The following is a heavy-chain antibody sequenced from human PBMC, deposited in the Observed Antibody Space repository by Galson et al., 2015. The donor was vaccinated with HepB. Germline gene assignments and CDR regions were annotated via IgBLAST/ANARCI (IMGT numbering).Heavy chain of an antibody. Sequence: ASGFTFSDYYMSWIRQAPGKGLEWVSYISSSGSTIYYADSVKGRFTISRDNAKNSLYLQMNSLRAEDTAVYYCARDISLGGWLDAFDIWGQGTMVTVSS. CDR3: ARDISLGGWLDAFDI. V-gene: IGHV3-11*01. CDR1: GFTFSDYY. D-gene: IGHD6-19*01. J-gene: IGHJ3*02. CDR2: ISSSGSTI.